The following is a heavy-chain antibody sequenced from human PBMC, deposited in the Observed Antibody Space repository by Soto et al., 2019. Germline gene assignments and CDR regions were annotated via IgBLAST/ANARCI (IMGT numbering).Heavy chain of an antibody. D-gene: IGHD6-19*01. CDR1: GGTFSRYA. CDR2: ITPMFGTA. J-gene: IGHJ2*01. Sequence: QVQLVQSGAEVKKPGSSVKVSCKASGGTFSRYALSWVRQAPGQGLEWMGGITPMFGTANYAQKFQGRVTITADESTSXVDMGLGGLTSEDTAVYYCAQTLGSAVAGPGRFDLWGRGTLVIVSS. V-gene: IGHV1-69*12. CDR3: AQTLGSAVAGPGRFDL.